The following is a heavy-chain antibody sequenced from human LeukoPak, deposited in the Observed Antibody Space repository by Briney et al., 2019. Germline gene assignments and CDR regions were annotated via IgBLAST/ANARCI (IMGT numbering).Heavy chain of an antibody. V-gene: IGHV3-23*01. D-gene: IGHD3-10*01. Sequence: GGSLRLSCAASGFTFDNFVMSWVRQAPGKGLEWVSGISGSGGSTYYADSLKGRFTISRDNSKNTLYLQMNSLRAEDAAVYYCAKDQTMIRGVGFDYWGQGTLVTVSS. J-gene: IGHJ4*02. CDR2: ISGSGGST. CDR1: GFTFDNFV. CDR3: AKDQTMIRGVGFDY.